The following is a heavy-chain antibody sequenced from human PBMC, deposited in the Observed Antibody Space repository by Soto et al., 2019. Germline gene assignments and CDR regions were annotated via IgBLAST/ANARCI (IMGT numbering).Heavy chain of an antibody. J-gene: IGHJ5*02. Sequence: GGSLSLSCAASGFTFSSYGIHWVRQAPGKELEGVAVISYDGSNTYYADSVKSRFTISRDNSKNTLYLQMTCLTAEDTAVYYCANGARQPLSPFWFDPWGQGTLVTVSS. D-gene: IGHD6-13*01. CDR3: ANGARQPLSPFWFDP. CDR2: ISYDGSNT. CDR1: GFTFSSYG. V-gene: IGHV3-30*18.